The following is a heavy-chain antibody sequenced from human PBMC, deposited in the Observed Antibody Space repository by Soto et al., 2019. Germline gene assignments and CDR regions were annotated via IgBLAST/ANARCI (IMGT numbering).Heavy chain of an antibody. CDR3: ARETTVTTPFFDY. Sequence: GGSLRLSCAASGFTFSSYGMHWVRQAPGKGLEWVAVIWYDGSNKYYADSVKGRFTISRDNSKNTLYLQMNSLRAEDTAVYYCARETTVTTPFFDYWGQGTLVTVS. CDR1: GFTFSSYG. J-gene: IGHJ4*02. V-gene: IGHV3-33*01. D-gene: IGHD4-17*01. CDR2: IWYDGSNK.